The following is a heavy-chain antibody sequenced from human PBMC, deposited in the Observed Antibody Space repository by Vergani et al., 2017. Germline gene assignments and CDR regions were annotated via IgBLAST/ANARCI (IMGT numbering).Heavy chain of an antibody. D-gene: IGHD3-10*01. CDR3: ARDSGSFDY. V-gene: IGHV4-59*01. CDR1: GGSISSYY. CDR2: IYYSGST. Sequence: QVQLPESGPGLVKPSETLSLTCTVSGGSISSYYWSWLRQPPGKGLEWIGYIYYSGSTNYNPSLKSRVTISVDTSKNQFSLKLSSVTAADTAVYYCARDSGSFDYWGQGTLVTVSS. J-gene: IGHJ4*02.